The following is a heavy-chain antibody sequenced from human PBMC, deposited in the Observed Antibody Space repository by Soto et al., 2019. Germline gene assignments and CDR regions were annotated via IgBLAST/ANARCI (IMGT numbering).Heavy chain of an antibody. V-gene: IGHV4-34*01. J-gene: IGHJ4*02. CDR3: ARDKITGLFDY. Sequence: QVQLQQWGAGLLKPSETLSLTCAVYGGSFSGYYWTWIRQPPGTGLEWMGAINHSGSTNNNPSLKSPVTISVDTSKNQFSLKLTSVTAADTAVYYCARDKITGLFDYWGQGTLVTVSS. CDR2: INHSGST. D-gene: IGHD2-8*02. CDR1: GGSFSGYY.